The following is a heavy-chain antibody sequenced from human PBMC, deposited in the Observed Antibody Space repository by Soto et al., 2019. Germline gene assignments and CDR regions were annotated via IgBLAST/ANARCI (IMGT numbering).Heavy chain of an antibody. J-gene: IGHJ5*02. CDR2: INHSGST. V-gene: IGHV4-34*01. CDR3: ARHGERTIRSLNWFDP. CDR1: GGSFSGYY. Sequence: PSETLSLTCAVYGGSFSGYYWSWIRQPPGKGLEWIGEINHSGSTNYNPSLKSRVTISVDTSKNQFSLKLSSVTAADTAVYYCARHGERTIRSLNWFDPWGQGTLVTSPQ. D-gene: IGHD4-17*01.